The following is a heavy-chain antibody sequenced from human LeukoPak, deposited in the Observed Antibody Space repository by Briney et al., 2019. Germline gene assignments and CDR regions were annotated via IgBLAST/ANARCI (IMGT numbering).Heavy chain of an antibody. D-gene: IGHD3-10*01. V-gene: IGHV3-23*01. CDR1: GFTFSNYA. CDR2: ITDSGGTT. Sequence: PGGSLRLSCAAPGFTFSNYAMSWVRQAPGKGLEGVSTITDSGGTTYYADSVKGRFTISRDNSKNTLYLQMNSLRDEDTAVYYCAKVPYSDYGAGRPPFMDVWGHGTTVAISS. J-gene: IGHJ6*02. CDR3: AKVPYSDYGAGRPPFMDV.